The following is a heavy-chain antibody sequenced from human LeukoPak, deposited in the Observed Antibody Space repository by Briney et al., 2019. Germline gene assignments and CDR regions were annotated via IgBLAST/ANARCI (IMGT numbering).Heavy chain of an antibody. CDR3: AKDRGCDGGSHWYYYYYGMDV. D-gene: IGHD1-26*01. Sequence: GGSLRLSCSASGFTFSSYAMSWVRQAPGKGLEWVSAISGSGGSTYYADSVKGRFTISRDNSKNTLYLQMNSLRAEDTAVYYCAKDRGCDGGSHWYYYYYGMDVWGQGTTVTVSS. J-gene: IGHJ6*02. CDR1: GFTFSSYA. V-gene: IGHV3-23*01. CDR2: ISGSGGST.